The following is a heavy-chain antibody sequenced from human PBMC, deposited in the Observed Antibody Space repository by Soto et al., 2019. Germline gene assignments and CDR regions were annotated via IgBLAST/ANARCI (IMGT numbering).Heavy chain of an antibody. Sequence: QVQLQESGPGLVKPSETLSLTCTVSGGSISSYYWSWIRQPPGKGLEWSGYIYYSGSTNYNPSLKSRVTISVDTSKNQFALKLSSVTAADTAVYYCARRYAGNFDYWGQGTLVTVSS. CDR1: GGSISSYY. V-gene: IGHV4-59*01. D-gene: IGHD2-8*01. CDR2: IYYSGST. J-gene: IGHJ4*02. CDR3: ARRYAGNFDY.